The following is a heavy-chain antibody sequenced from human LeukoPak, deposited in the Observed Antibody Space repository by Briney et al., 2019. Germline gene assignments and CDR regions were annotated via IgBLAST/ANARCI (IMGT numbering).Heavy chain of an antibody. Sequence: ASVKVSCKASGYTFTGYYMHWVRQAPGQGLEWMGWINPNSGGTNYAQKFQGRVTMTRDTSISTVYVELSSLTSDDTAVYFCARGNGYLRWFDYWGQGTLVTVSS. V-gene: IGHV1-2*02. CDR2: INPNSGGT. J-gene: IGHJ4*02. D-gene: IGHD5-18*01. CDR3: ARGNGYLRWFDY. CDR1: GYTFTGYY.